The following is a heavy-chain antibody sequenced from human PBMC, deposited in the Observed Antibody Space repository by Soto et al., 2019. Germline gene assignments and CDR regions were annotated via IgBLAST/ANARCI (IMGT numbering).Heavy chain of an antibody. CDR1: GGSISSYY. V-gene: IGHV4-4*07. CDR3: ARADCSSTSCPLFDY. CDR2: IYTSGST. J-gene: IGHJ4*02. D-gene: IGHD2-2*01. Sequence: SETLSLTCTVSGGSISSYYWSWIRQPAGKGLEWIGRIYTSGSTNYNPSLKSRVTMSVDTSKNQFSLKLSSVTAADTAVYYCARADCSSTSCPLFDYWGQGTLVTVPQ.